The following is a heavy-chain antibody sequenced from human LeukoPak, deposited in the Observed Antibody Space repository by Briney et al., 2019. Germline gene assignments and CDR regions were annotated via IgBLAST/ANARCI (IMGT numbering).Heavy chain of an antibody. CDR1: GGSISSDDYY. Sequence: PSETLSLTCTVSGGSISSDDYYWSWIRQPPGKGLEWIGYIYYSGFTYCNPSLKSRVTISVDTSKNQFSLKLTSVTVADTAVYYCARVLSSSSRYFQHWGQGTLVTVSS. J-gene: IGHJ1*01. V-gene: IGHV4-30-4*08. CDR2: IYYSGFT. CDR3: ARVLSSSSRYFQH. D-gene: IGHD6-13*01.